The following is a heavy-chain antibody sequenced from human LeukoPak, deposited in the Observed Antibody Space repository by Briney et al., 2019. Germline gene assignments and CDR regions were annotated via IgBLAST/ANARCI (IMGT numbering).Heavy chain of an antibody. V-gene: IGHV3-7*01. D-gene: IGHD3-22*01. CDR3: AREYYYDSSGYYAHDAFDI. Sequence: GGSLRLSCAASGFTFSSYWMSWVRQAPGKGLEWVANIKQDGSEKYYVDSVKGRFTISRDNAKNSLYLQMNSLRAEDTAVYYCAREYYYDSSGYYAHDAFDIWGQGTMVTVSS. CDR1: GFTFSSYW. CDR2: IKQDGSEK. J-gene: IGHJ3*02.